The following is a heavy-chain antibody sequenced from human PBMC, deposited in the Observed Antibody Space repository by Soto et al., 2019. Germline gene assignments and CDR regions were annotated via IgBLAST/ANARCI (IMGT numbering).Heavy chain of an antibody. J-gene: IGHJ5*02. Sequence: QITLKESGPTLVKPTQTLTLTCTFSGFSLSTSGVGVGWIRQPPGKALEWLALIYWDDDKRYSPSLKSRLTITKDTSKNQVVLTMTNMDPVDTATYYCAHGAGEVYYDYVWGSYRYNWFDPWGQGTLVTVSS. CDR1: GFSLSTSGVG. CDR3: AHGAGEVYYDYVWGSYRYNWFDP. CDR2: IYWDDDK. D-gene: IGHD3-16*02. V-gene: IGHV2-5*02.